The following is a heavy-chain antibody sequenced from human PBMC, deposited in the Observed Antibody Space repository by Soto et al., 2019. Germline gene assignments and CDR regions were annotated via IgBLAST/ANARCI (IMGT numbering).Heavy chain of an antibody. CDR2: TYYRSKWYN. Sequence: QTLSLTCAISGDSVSSNSAAWNWIRQSPSGGLEWLGRTYYRSKWYNEYAVSVKGRMTVNPDTSKNQFSLQLNSVTPEDTAIYYCARSQGFLDYWGQGTLVTVSS. J-gene: IGHJ4*02. CDR1: GDSVSSNSAA. CDR3: ARSQGFLDY. D-gene: IGHD2-15*01. V-gene: IGHV6-1*01.